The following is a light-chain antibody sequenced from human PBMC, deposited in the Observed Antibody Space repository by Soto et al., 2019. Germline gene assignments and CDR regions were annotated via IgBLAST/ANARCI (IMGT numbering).Light chain of an antibody. CDR3: QQYNNWPIT. V-gene: IGKV3D-20*02. Sequence: EFVLTQSPGTLSLSPGARATLSCRASQTVRNNYLAWYQQKPGQAPRLLIYDASSRATGIPDRFSGGGSGTDLTITISSLQSEDFEVYDCQQYNNWPITFGQGTRLEI. CDR2: DAS. J-gene: IGKJ5*01. CDR1: QTVRNNY.